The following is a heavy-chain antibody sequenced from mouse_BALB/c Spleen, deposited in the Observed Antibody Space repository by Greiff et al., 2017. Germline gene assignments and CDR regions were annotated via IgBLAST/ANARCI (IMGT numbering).Heavy chain of an antibody. CDR3: NGEDGEYGYDDAMDY. V-gene: IGHV14-4*02. CDR2: IDPENGDT. D-gene: IGHD2-2*01. Sequence: LVESGAELVRSGASVKLSCTASGFNIKDYYMHWVKQRPEQGLEWIGWIDPENGDTEYAPKFQGKATMTADTSSNTAYLQLSSLTSEDTAVYYCNGEDGEYGYDDAMDYWGQGTSVTVSS. J-gene: IGHJ4*01. CDR1: GFNIKDYY.